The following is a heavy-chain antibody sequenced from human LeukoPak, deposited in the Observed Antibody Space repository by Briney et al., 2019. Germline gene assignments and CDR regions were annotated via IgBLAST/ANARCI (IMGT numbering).Heavy chain of an antibody. J-gene: IGHJ5*02. D-gene: IGHD3-22*01. V-gene: IGHV4-30-4*01. CDR2: IYYNGIT. CDR3: ARGDYNDGAGYLDH. CDR1: GGSISSGDYY. Sequence: SETLSLTCTVSGGSISSGDYYWSWIRQPPGKGLEWIGYIYYNGITYYNPSLESRVTISVDTSKNQFSLKLSSVTAADTAVYYCARGDYNDGAGYLDHWGQGTLVPVSS.